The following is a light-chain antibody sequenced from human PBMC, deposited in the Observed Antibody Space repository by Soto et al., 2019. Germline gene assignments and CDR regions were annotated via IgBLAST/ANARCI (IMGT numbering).Light chain of an antibody. CDR1: SPNIGNNY. V-gene: IGLV1-51*01. CDR3: GTWDSSLSAGV. Sequence: QSVLTQPPSVSAAPGQKVTISCSGSSPNIGNNYVSWYQQLPGTAPKLLIYDNNKRPSGIPDRFSGSKSGTSATLGITGLQTGDEADYYCGTWDSSLSAGVFGGGTKLTV. J-gene: IGLJ2*01. CDR2: DNN.